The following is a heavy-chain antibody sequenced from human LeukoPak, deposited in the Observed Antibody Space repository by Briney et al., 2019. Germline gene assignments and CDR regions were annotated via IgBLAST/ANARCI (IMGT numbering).Heavy chain of an antibody. V-gene: IGHV4-61*02. CDR2: INSRGST. D-gene: IGHD6-25*01. CDR1: GGSISSSNYF. CDR3: ARYRLGWFDP. J-gene: IGHJ5*02. Sequence: SETLSLTCTASGGSISSSNYFWSWIRQPAGKGLEWIGRINSRGSTNYNPSLKSRVTLSVDTSKNQFSLKLTSVTVADTAVYYCARYRLGWFDPWGQGTLVTVSS.